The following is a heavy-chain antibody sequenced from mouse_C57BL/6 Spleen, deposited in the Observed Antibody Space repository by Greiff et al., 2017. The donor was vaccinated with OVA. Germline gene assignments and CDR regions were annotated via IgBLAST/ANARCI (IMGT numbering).Heavy chain of an antibody. CDR2: ISGGGGNT. Sequence: DVHLVESGGGLVKPGGSLKLSCAASGFTFSSYTMSWVRQTPEKRLEWVATISGGGGNTYYPDSVKGRFTISRDNAKNTLYLQMSSLRSEDTALYYCARHEGSGYFDYWGQGTTLTVSS. D-gene: IGHD3-2*02. CDR1: GFTFSSYT. CDR3: ARHEGSGYFDY. V-gene: IGHV5-9*01. J-gene: IGHJ2*01.